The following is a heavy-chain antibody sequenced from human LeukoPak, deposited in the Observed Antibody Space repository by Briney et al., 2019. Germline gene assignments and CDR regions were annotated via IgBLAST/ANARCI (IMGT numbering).Heavy chain of an antibody. V-gene: IGHV3-74*01. CDR3: STDRDCFGSGNYFRSKDY. D-gene: IGHD3-10*01. CDR1: GFTFSAYW. CDR2: INNNRTAT. Sequence: GGSLRLSCAASGFTFSAYWMHWVRQVPGKGLVWVSPINNNRTATFFADSVKGRFTISRDNAKNTLYLQMNSLRAEDTAVYYCSTDRDCFGSGNYFRSKDYWGQGTLVTVSS. J-gene: IGHJ4*02.